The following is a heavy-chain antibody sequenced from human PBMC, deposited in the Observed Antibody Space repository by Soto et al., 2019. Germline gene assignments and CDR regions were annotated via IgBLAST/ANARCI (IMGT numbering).Heavy chain of an antibody. D-gene: IGHD2-15*01. Sequence: GASVKVSCKASGGTFSSYAISWVRQAPGQGLEWMGGIIPIFGTANYAQKFQGRVTITADESTSTAYMELSSLRSEDTAVYYCAREYCSGGSCYSEAETNYYYYYGMDVWGQGTTVTVSS. V-gene: IGHV1-69*13. CDR2: IIPIFGTA. CDR1: GGTFSSYA. CDR3: AREYCSGGSCYSEAETNYYYYYGMDV. J-gene: IGHJ6*02.